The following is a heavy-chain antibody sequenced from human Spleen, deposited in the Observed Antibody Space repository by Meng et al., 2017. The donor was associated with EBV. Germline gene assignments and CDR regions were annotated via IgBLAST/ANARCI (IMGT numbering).Heavy chain of an antibody. V-gene: IGHV4-39*01. D-gene: IGHD2-15*01. J-gene: IGHJ5*02. CDR1: GGSISSSSYQ. Sequence: QLQLQESGPGLVQPPEXLSLTCTVSGGSISSSSYQWGWIRQPPGKGLQWIGSIYYTGSTYYNPSLKSRVTISVETSKNQFSLKLSSVTAADTAVYYCARQGGSPSWFDPWGQGTLVTVSS. CDR3: ARQGGSPSWFDP. CDR2: IYYTGST.